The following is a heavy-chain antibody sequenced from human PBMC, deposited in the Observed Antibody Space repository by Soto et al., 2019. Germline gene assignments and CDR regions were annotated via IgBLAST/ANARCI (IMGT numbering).Heavy chain of an antibody. D-gene: IGHD6-19*01. CDR3: AGGRVGGGWDGGGRHGMDV. Sequence: GASVKVSCKASGYTFTSYGISWVRQAPGQGLEWMGWISAYNGNTNYAQKLQGRVTMTTDTSTSTAYMELRSLRSDDTAVYYCAGGRVGGGWDGGGRHGMDVWGQGTTVTVSS. V-gene: IGHV1-18*01. CDR2: ISAYNGNT. CDR1: GYTFTSYG. J-gene: IGHJ6*02.